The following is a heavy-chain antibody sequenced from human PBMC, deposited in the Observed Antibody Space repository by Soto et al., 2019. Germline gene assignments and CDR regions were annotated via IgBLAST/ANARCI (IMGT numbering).Heavy chain of an antibody. CDR2: ISGSGGGT. J-gene: IGHJ6*03. Sequence: PGGSLRLSCAASGFTFSSFAMSWVRQAPGMGLEWVSTISGSGGGTYYADSVKGRFTISRDNSKNTLYLQINSLRTEDTAVYYCAKDGPPLPCSGGPCPYYYYMDVWGKGTTVTVSS. D-gene: IGHD2-15*01. CDR1: GFTFSSFA. CDR3: AKDGPPLPCSGGPCPYYYYMDV. V-gene: IGHV3-23*01.